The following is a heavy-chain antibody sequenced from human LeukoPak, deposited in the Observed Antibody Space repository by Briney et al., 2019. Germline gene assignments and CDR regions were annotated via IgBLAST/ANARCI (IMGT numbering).Heavy chain of an antibody. Sequence: SQTLSLTCTVSGDSVSRSSYYWTWIRQPPSKGLERIGYIYYIGSTNYNPSLRSRLTMSVDTSKNQFSLRLSSVIAADTAVYYCARYYDSTGSFDYWGQGTLVTVSS. CDR1: GDSVSRSSYY. D-gene: IGHD3-22*01. J-gene: IGHJ4*02. CDR3: ARYYDSTGSFDY. CDR2: IYYIGST. V-gene: IGHV4-61*01.